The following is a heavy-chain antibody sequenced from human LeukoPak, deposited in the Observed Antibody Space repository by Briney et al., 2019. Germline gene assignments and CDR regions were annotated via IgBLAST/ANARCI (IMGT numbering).Heavy chain of an antibody. D-gene: IGHD4-11*01. J-gene: IGHJ6*02. CDR3: ATSYSTFYYYGLDV. V-gene: IGHV3-21*01. Sequence: SIRGSGTYIYYADSVKRRFTISSDNARNSLYLQMNNLRAEDTAVYYCATSYSTFYYYGLDVWGQGTTVTVSS. CDR2: IRGSGTYI.